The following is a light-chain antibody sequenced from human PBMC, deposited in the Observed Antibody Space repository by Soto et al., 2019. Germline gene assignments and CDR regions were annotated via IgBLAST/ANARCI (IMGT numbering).Light chain of an antibody. Sequence: EIVLTQSPGTLSLSPGERATLSCRASQSVSSSFLAWYQQKPGQAPRLLIYGASIRATGIPDRFSGSGSGTDFTLTMSRVEPEDIAVYYCQQYGRSPCTFGQGTKVDIK. CDR1: QSVSSSF. V-gene: IGKV3-20*01. CDR3: QQYGRSPCT. J-gene: IGKJ1*01. CDR2: GAS.